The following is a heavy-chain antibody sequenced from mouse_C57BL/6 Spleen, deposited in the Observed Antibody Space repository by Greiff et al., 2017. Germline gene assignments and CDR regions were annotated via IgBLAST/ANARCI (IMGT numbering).Heavy chain of an antibody. D-gene: IGHD2-2*01. CDR3: ARWGYGYDGLYAMDY. J-gene: IGHJ4*01. CDR2: IDPSDSYT. CDR1: GYTFTSYW. Sequence: QVQLQQPGAELVKPGASVKLSCKASGYTFTSYWMQWVKQRPGQGLEWIGEIDPSDSYTNYNQKFKGKATLTVDTSSSTAYMQRSSLTSEDSAVYYCARWGYGYDGLYAMDYWGQGTSVTVSS. V-gene: IGHV1-50*01.